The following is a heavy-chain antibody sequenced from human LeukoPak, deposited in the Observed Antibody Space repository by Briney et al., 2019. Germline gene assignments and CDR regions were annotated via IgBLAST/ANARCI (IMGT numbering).Heavy chain of an antibody. Sequence: PSETLSLTCTVSGGSLSSSSYYWGWIRQPPGKGLAGIGSIYYSGSTYYNPSLKSRVTISVDTSKNQFSLKLSSVTAADTAVYYCARTYGYYYYGMDVWGQGTTVTVSS. CDR2: IYYSGST. CDR1: GGSLSSSSYY. J-gene: IGHJ6*02. D-gene: IGHD4-17*01. V-gene: IGHV4-39*01. CDR3: ARTYGYYYYGMDV.